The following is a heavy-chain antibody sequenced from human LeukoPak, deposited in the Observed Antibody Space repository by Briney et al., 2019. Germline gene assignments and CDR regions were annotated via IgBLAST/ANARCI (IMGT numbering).Heavy chain of an antibody. CDR1: GYTFTSYY. V-gene: IGHV1-46*01. J-gene: IGHJ3*02. D-gene: IGHD3-16*01. CDR2: INPSGGST. Sequence: ASVKVSCKASGYTFTSYYIHWVRQAPGQGLEWMGMINPSGGSTTYAQKFQGRVTTTRDMSTSTVYMELSSLRSEDTAVYYCARSRLWSPRDAFDIWAQGTMVTVSS. CDR3: ARSRLWSPRDAFDI.